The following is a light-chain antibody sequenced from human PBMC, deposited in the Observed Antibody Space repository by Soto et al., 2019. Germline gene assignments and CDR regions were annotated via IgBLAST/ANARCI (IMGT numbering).Light chain of an antibody. Sequence: QSVLTQPPSVPGAPGQRVTIPCTGTSSNIGAGFDVHWYRHLPGTAPKLLIYGNNHRPSGVPDRFSGSKSGTSASLAITGLQAEDEADYSCQSFDTSLGRAVFGGGTKLTVL. J-gene: IGLJ2*01. CDR3: QSFDTSLGRAV. V-gene: IGLV1-40*01. CDR2: GNN. CDR1: SSNIGAGFD.